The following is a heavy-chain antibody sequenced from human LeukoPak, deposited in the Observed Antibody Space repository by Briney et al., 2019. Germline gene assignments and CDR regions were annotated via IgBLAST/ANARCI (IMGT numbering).Heavy chain of an antibody. CDR2: ISAYNGNT. V-gene: IGHV1-18*04. CDR3: ARDLGIAVAGRYFDY. Sequence: GASVKVSCKASGYTFTSYGISWVRQAPGQGLEWMGWISAYNGNTNYAQKLQGRVTMTTDTSTSTAYMELRSLRSDDTAVYYCARDLGIAVAGRYFDYWGQGTLVTASS. J-gene: IGHJ4*02. D-gene: IGHD6-19*01. CDR1: GYTFTSYG.